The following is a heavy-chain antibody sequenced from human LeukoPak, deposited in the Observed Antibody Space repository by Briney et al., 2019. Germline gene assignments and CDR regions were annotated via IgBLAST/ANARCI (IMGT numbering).Heavy chain of an antibody. CDR2: INPSGGST. D-gene: IGHD3-3*01. V-gene: IGHV1-46*03. J-gene: IGHJ4*02. Sequence: GASVRVSCTASGYTFTSYYMHWVRQAPGQGLEWMGIINPSGGSTSYAQKFQGRVTMTRDTSTSTVYMELSSLRSEDTAVYYCASGLWSGYSTLDYWGQGTLVTVSS. CDR3: ASGLWSGYSTLDY. CDR1: GYTFTSYY.